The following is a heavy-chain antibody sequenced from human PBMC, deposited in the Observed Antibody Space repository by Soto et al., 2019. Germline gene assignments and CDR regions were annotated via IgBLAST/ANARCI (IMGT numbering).Heavy chain of an antibody. CDR3: ARRLGYSSGWYSY. J-gene: IGHJ4*02. CDR2: INHSGST. CDR1: GGSFSGYY. D-gene: IGHD6-19*01. V-gene: IGHV4-34*01. Sequence: QVQLQQWGAGLLKPSETLSLTCAVYGGSFSGYYWSWIRQPPGKGLEWIGEINHSGSTNYNPSLKSRVTISVDTSKNQFSLKLSSVTAADTAVYYCARRLGYSSGWYSYWGQGTLVTVSS.